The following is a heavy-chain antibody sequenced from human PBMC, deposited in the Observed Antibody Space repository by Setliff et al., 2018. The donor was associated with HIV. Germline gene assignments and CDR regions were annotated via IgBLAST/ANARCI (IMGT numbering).Heavy chain of an antibody. CDR2: INHSGRT. CDR1: GGSFSGYC. CDR3: ARGRFHRLHRPYSGSGSLGIQYFDY. V-gene: IGHV4-34*01. Sequence: PSETLSLTCAVYGGSFSGYCWSWIRQPPGKGLEWVGEINHSGRTKYNPSLKSRVTTSVDTSKNQFSLRLSSVTAADTALYYCARGRFHRLHRPYSGSGSLGIQYFDYWGQGTLVTVSS. J-gene: IGHJ4*02. D-gene: IGHD3-10*01.